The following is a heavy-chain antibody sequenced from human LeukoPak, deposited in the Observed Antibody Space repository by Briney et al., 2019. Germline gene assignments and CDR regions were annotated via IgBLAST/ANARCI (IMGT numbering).Heavy chain of an antibody. V-gene: IGHV3-23*01. CDR1: GFTFSSYS. D-gene: IGHD6-13*01. CDR3: AKGYSSSWYSPDV. Sequence: GGSLRLSCAASGFTFSSYSMNRVRQAPGKGLEWVSGISGSGGSTYYADSVKGRFTISRDNSKNTLYLQMNSLRAEDTAVYYCAKGYSSSWYSPDVWGKGTTVTVFS. J-gene: IGHJ6*04. CDR2: ISGSGGST.